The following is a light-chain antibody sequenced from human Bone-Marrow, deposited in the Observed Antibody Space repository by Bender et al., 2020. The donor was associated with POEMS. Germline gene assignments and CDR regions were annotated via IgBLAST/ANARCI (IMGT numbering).Light chain of an antibody. J-gene: IGLJ1*01. Sequence: QSALTQPASVSGSPGQSITISCTGTSSDVGGSNYVSWYQQHPGKAPKLMIYDVTTRPSGVSSRFSGSRSGNTASLSISGLQSEDEADYYCCSYAGSSTYVFGTGTKVTVL. CDR3: CSYAGSSTYV. V-gene: IGLV2-14*03. CDR2: DVT. CDR1: SSDVGGSNY.